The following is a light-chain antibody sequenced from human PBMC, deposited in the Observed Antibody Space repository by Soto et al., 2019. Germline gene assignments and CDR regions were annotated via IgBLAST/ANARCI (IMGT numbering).Light chain of an antibody. V-gene: IGKV3-15*01. J-gene: IGKJ1*01. CDR1: QTNDNK. CDR2: GAS. Sequence: IVMTQSPATRSVSPGERATLSCRASQTNDNKLAWYQQRPGQAPRLLIYGASIRATGIPARFSGSGSGTEFTLTISGLQSEDFGVYYCQQYKDCRTFGQGTNVDIK. CDR3: QQYKDCRT.